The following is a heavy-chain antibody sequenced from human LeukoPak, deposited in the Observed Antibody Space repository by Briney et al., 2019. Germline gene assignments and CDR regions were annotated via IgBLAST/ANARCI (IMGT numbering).Heavy chain of an antibody. CDR2: IYYRVTS. CDR3: ARAVGGDGSGSL. Sequence: SSETLSLTCTVSGGSISSYYWSWIRQPAGKGLEWIGYIYYRVTSDYNPSLKSRVTMSVDMSTRQTSLKLSSVTAADTAVYYCARAVGGDGSGSLWGPGTLVTVSS. J-gene: IGHJ4*02. CDR1: GGSISSYY. V-gene: IGHV4-59*01. D-gene: IGHD3-10*01.